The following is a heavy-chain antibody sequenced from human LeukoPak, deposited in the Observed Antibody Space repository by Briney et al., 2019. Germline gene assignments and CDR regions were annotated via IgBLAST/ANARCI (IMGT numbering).Heavy chain of an antibody. J-gene: IGHJ4*02. D-gene: IGHD2-15*01. Sequence: PSETLSLTCTVSGGSISSYYWSWIRQPPGKGLEWIGYIYYSGSTNYNPSLKSRVTISVDTSKNQLSLKLSSVTAADTAVYYCARHGSGGSNDYWGQGTLVTVSS. CDR3: ARHGSGGSNDY. V-gene: IGHV4-59*08. CDR1: GGSISSYY. CDR2: IYYSGST.